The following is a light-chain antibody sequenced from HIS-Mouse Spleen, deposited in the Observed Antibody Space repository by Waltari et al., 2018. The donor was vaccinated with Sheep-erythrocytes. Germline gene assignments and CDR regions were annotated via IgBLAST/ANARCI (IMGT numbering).Light chain of an antibody. V-gene: IGLV2-11*01. Sequence: QSALTQPRSVSGSPGQSVTIPCTGPGSDVGGYHYVSWYQQHPGKAPTLMVYDVSKRPSGVPDRFSGSKSGNTASLTISGLQAEDEADYYCCSYAGSYTLVFGGGTKLTVL. J-gene: IGLJ2*01. CDR2: DVS. CDR3: CSYAGSYTLV. CDR1: GSDVGGYHY.